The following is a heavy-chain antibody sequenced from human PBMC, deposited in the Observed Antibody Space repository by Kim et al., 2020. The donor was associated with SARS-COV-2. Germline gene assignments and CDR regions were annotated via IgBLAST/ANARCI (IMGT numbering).Heavy chain of an antibody. V-gene: IGHV3-30*01. CDR3: AREKEIYSSGYYYYYYGMDV. J-gene: IGHJ6*02. D-gene: IGHD3-22*01. Sequence: RFTISRDNSKNTLYLQMNSLRAEDTAVYYCAREKEIYSSGYYYYYYGMDVWGQGTTVTVSS.